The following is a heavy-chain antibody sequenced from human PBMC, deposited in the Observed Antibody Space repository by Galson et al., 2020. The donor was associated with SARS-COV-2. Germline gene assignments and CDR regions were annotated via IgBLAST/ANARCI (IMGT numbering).Heavy chain of an antibody. Sequence: SETLSLTCTVSGGSISSSSYYWGWIRQPPGKGLEWIGSIYYSGSTYYNPSLKSRVTISVDTSKNQFSLKLSSVTAADTAVYYCARLYYDFWGGGDYWGQGTLVTVSS. J-gene: IGHJ4*02. CDR1: GGSISSSSYY. CDR3: ARLYYDFWGGGDY. D-gene: IGHD3-3*01. CDR2: IYYSGST. V-gene: IGHV4-39*01.